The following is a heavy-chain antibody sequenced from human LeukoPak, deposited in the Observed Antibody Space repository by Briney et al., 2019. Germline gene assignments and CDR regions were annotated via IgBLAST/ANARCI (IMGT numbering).Heavy chain of an antibody. D-gene: IGHD6-19*01. J-gene: IGHJ4*02. CDR3: ARSRWLDAFDY. CDR2: IRFDGSNR. V-gene: IGHV3-30*02. CDR1: GITFSNYS. Sequence: GGSLRLSCVASGITFSNYSMHWVRQAPGKGLEWVAFIRFDGSNRYYADSVKGRFTISRDTSKNTLFLQMNSLRAEDTAVYYCARSRWLDAFDYGGQGTLVTVSS.